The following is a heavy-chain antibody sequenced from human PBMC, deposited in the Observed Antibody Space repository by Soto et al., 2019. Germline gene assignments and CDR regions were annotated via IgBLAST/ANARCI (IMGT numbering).Heavy chain of an antibody. V-gene: IGHV1-24*01. CDR2: FDPEDGET. Sequence: GASVKVSCKVSGYTLTELSMHWVRQAPGRGLEWMGGFDPEDGETIYAQKFQGRVTMTEDTSTDTAYMELSSLRSEDTAVYYCATRAWNGGSYFDYWGQGTLVTVSS. CDR3: ATRAWNGGSYFDY. D-gene: IGHD1-26*01. CDR1: GYTLTELS. J-gene: IGHJ4*02.